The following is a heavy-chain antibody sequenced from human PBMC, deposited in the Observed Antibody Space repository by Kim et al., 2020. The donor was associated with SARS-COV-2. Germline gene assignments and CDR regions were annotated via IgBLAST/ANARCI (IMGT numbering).Heavy chain of an antibody. D-gene: IGHD4-4*01. V-gene: IGHV4-30-4*01. J-gene: IGHJ5*02. CDR2: IYYSGST. Sequence: SETLSLTCTVSGGSISSGDYYWSWIRQPPGKGLEWIGYIYYSGSTYYNPSLKSRVTISVDTSKNQFSLKLSSVTAADTAVYYCARVSNYDWFDPWGQGTLVTVSS. CDR1: GGSISSGDYY. CDR3: ARVSNYDWFDP.